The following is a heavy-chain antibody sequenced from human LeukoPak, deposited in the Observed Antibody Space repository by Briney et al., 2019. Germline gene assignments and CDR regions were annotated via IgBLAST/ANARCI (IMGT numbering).Heavy chain of an antibody. CDR3: AKDVNVGGDYFDY. CDR2: IRYDGSIK. D-gene: IGHD3-10*01. J-gene: IGHJ4*02. Sequence: GGSLRHSCGASGFTFRNYGMHWVRLAPGKGLEWVALIRYDGSIKYYVDSVKGRFTVSRDNSKNTLYLQMNSLRAEDTAVYYCAKDVNVGGDYFDYWGQGTQVTVSS. CDR1: GFTFRNYG. V-gene: IGHV3-30*02.